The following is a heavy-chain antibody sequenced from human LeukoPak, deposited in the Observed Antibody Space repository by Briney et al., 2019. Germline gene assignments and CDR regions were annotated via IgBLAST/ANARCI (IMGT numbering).Heavy chain of an antibody. J-gene: IGHJ6*02. CDR1: GYRFANYF. CDR3: ARRRLANKKYYYYYYGLDV. CDR2: IYPGDSDT. Sequence: GASLQISCKGSGYRFANYFIAWVRQMPGKGLEWMGIIYPGDSDTRYSPSFQGQVTISADKSIHTAYLQWSSLKAADTAMYYCARRRLANKKYYYYYYGLDVWGQGTTVTVSS. V-gene: IGHV5-51*01. D-gene: IGHD3-9*01.